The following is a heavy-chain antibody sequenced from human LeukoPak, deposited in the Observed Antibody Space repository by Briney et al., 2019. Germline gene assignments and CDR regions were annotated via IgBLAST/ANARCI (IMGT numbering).Heavy chain of an antibody. Sequence: ASVRVSCKASGYTFSNFGINWVRQAPGQGLEWMGWISGNNDNPNYGQKFQGRFTVTTDSSTSTAYMELRNLTFDDTAVYYCTRDGPSTADYWGQGTLVTVSS. CDR1: GYTFSNFG. CDR2: ISGNNDNP. D-gene: IGHD2-2*01. V-gene: IGHV1-18*01. J-gene: IGHJ4*02. CDR3: TRDGPSTADY.